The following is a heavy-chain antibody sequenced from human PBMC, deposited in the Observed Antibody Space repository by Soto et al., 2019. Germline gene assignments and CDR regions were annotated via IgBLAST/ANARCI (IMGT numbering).Heavy chain of an antibody. CDR1: GFTCGDYA. J-gene: IGHJ3*02. V-gene: IGHV3-49*04. CDR3: TRDVLRYFDWLLRDAFDI. CDR2: IRSKAYGGTT. D-gene: IGHD3-9*01. Sequence: EVQLVESGGGLVQPGRSLRLSCTASGFTCGDYAMSWVRQAPGKGLERVGFIRSKAYGGTTEYAASVKGRFTISRDDSKSIAYLQMNSLKTEDTAVYYCTRDVLRYFDWLLRDAFDIWGQGTMVTVSS.